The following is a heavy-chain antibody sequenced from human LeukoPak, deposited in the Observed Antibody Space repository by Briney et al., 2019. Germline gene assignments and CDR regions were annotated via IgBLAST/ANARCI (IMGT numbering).Heavy chain of an antibody. CDR3: ATNGLQGDNVQTDDIFDV. CDR2: VDPEDIDI. Sequence: VAGVTVSCTVSGHTLTELAMHWGRQAPGKGLGWVGGVDPEDIDIVYGKNFQGRVNLPEDTSTDPAYMELSRLRYDETAIYYCATNGLQGDNVQTDDIFDVWGQGTVVTVSS. J-gene: IGHJ3*01. V-gene: IGHV1-24*01. CDR1: GHTLTELA. D-gene: IGHD1-1*01.